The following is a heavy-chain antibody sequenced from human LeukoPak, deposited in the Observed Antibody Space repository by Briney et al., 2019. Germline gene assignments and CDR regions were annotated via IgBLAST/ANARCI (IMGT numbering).Heavy chain of an antibody. D-gene: IGHD5-18*01. Sequence: GGSLRLSCAASGFTFSSYSMNWVRQAPGKGLEWVSSISSSSSYIYYADLVKGRFTISRDNAKNSLYLQMNSLRAEDTAVYYCARTNGGYSYGQDYWGQGTLVTVSS. V-gene: IGHV3-21*01. J-gene: IGHJ4*02. CDR2: ISSSSSYI. CDR1: GFTFSSYS. CDR3: ARTNGGYSYGQDY.